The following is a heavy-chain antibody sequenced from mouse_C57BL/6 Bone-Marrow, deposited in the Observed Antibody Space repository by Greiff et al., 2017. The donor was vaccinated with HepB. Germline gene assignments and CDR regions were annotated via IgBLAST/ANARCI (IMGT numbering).Heavy chain of an antibody. V-gene: IGHV5-17*01. CDR1: GFTFSDYG. CDR2: ISSGSSTI. Sequence: EVQLVESGGGLVKPGGSLKLSCAASGFTFSDYGMHWVRQAPEKGLEWVAYISSGSSTIYYADTVKGRFTISRDNAKNTLFLQMTSLRSEDTAMYYCARPYYDYVFAYWGQGTLVTVSA. D-gene: IGHD2-4*01. CDR3: ARPYYDYVFAY. J-gene: IGHJ3*01.